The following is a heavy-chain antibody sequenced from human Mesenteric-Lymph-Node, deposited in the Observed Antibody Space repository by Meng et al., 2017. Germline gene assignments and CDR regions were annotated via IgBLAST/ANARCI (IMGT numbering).Heavy chain of an antibody. CDR3: AKDSDYGDYVGGDFDY. CDR2: ISWNSGSI. V-gene: IGHV3-9*01. Sequence: SLKISCAASGFTFDDYAIHWVRQAPGKGLEWVSGISWNSGSIGYADSVKGRFTISRDNAKNSLYLQMNSLRAEDTALYYCAKDSDYGDYVGGDFDYWGQGTLVTVSS. D-gene: IGHD4-17*01. J-gene: IGHJ4*02. CDR1: GFTFDDYA.